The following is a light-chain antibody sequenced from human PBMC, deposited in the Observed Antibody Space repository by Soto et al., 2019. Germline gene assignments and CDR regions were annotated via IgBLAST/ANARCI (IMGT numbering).Light chain of an antibody. Sequence: ENVLAQSPATLSLSPGERATLSCRASQRVTGNFLAWYQQKLGQAPRLLISASSTRAPGTPARFSGSGSGTDFTLTIGRREPEDVEIYYCQQYATLPMTFGQGTRVEI. CDR3: QQYATLPMT. V-gene: IGKV3-20*01. J-gene: IGKJ1*01. CDR2: ASS. CDR1: QRVTGNF.